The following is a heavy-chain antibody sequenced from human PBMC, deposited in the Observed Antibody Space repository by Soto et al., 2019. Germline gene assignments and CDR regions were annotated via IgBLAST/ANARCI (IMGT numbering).Heavy chain of an antibody. J-gene: IGHJ4*02. D-gene: IGHD6-25*01. Sequence: PSETLSLTCAVYGGSFSGYYWSWIRQPPGKGLEWIGEINHSGSTNYNPSLKSRVTISVDTSKNQFSLNLSSVTAADTAVYYCARRGDYSSALDYWGQGTLVTV. V-gene: IGHV4-34*01. CDR3: ARRGDYSSALDY. CDR1: GGSFSGYY. CDR2: INHSGST.